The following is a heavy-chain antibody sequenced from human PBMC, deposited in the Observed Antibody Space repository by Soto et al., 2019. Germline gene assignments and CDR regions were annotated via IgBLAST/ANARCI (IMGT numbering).Heavy chain of an antibody. Sequence: EVQLVESGGGRAKPGGSLRLSCAASGFTFSSYSMNWVRQAPGKGLEWVPSISSSSSYIYYADSVKGRFTISRDNAKNSLYLQMNSLRAEDTAVYYCARGRGAAGTDSVQYYGMDVWGQGTTVTVSS. V-gene: IGHV3-21*01. CDR3: ARGRGAAGTDSVQYYGMDV. CDR1: GFTFSSYS. J-gene: IGHJ6*02. D-gene: IGHD6-13*01. CDR2: ISSSSSYI.